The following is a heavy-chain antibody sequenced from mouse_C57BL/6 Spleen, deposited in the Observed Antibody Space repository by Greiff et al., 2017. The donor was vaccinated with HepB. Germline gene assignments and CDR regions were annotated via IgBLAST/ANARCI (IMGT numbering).Heavy chain of an antibody. CDR2: ISYDGSN. D-gene: IGHD2-4*01. Sequence: ESGPGLVKPSQSLSLTCSVTGYSITSGYYWNWIRQFPGNKLEWMGYISYDGSNNYNPSLKNRISITRDTSKNQFFLKLNSVTTEDTATYYCARGYDYGSGAMDYWGQGTSVTVSS. CDR1: GYSITSGYY. J-gene: IGHJ4*01. V-gene: IGHV3-6*01. CDR3: ARGYDYGSGAMDY.